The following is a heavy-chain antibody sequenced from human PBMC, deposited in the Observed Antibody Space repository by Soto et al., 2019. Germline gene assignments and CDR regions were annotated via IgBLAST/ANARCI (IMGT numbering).Heavy chain of an antibody. CDR3: AYRDTVVRPGWGY. CDR2: IYWDDDK. V-gene: IGHV2-5*02. Sequence: QITLKESGPTLVKPTQTLTLTCTFSGFSLSTSGVGVGWIRQPPGKALEWLALIYWDDDKRYSPSLRNRLTITKDTSKTRVFLTMTNMDPVDTATYYCAYRDTVVRPGWGYWGQGTLVTVPS. CDR1: GFSLSTSGVG. D-gene: IGHD5-18*01. J-gene: IGHJ4*02.